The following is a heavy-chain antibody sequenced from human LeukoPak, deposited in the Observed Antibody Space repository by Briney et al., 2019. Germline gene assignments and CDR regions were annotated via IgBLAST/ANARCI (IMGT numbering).Heavy chain of an antibody. J-gene: IGHJ3*02. CDR3: ARGGDGYNYAFDM. CDR2: LFSGGTT. Sequence: GGSLRLSCAASGLTVSSNYMSWVRQAPGKGLEWVSVLFSGGTTHYADSVKGRFAISRDNSKNTLYLQMNGLRAEDTAVYYCARGGDGYNYAFDMWGQGTMVTVSS. V-gene: IGHV3-53*05. D-gene: IGHD5-24*01. CDR1: GLTVSSNY.